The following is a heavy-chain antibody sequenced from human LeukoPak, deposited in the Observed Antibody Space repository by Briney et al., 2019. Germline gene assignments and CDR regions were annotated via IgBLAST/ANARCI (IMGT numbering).Heavy chain of an antibody. V-gene: IGHV3-30*18. Sequence: GGSLRLSCAASGFTFSSYGMHWVRQAPGKGLEWVAVISYDGSNKYYADSVKGRFTISRDNSKNTLYLQMNSLRAEDTAVYYCAKGPPWKSIEGYFDYWGRGTLVTVSS. D-gene: IGHD1-1*01. J-gene: IGHJ4*02. CDR1: GFTFSSYG. CDR2: ISYDGSNK. CDR3: AKGPPWKSIEGYFDY.